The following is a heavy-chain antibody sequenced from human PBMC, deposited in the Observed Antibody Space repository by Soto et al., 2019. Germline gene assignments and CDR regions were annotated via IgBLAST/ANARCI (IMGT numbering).Heavy chain of an antibody. CDR1: GFTFSNYW. CDR3: ARGILGSGTANDH. CDR2: IIGDGLYT. V-gene: IGHV3-74*03. Sequence: EVQLVESGGGLVQPGGSLILSCAASGFTFSNYWMVWVRQAPRKGLVWVSRIIGDGLYTTYADSVKGRFTISRDNAKNTVYLQMNSLSVEDTAGYYCARGILGSGTANDHWGQGTMVTVSS. D-gene: IGHD3-10*01. J-gene: IGHJ4*02.